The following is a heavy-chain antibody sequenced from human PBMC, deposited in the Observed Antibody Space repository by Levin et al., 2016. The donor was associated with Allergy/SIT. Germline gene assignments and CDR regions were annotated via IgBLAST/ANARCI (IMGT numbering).Heavy chain of an antibody. CDR1: GGSISSYY. J-gene: IGHJ4*02. D-gene: IGHD3-3*01. Sequence: SETLSLTCTVSGGSISSYYWSWIRQPPGKGLEWIGYIYYSGSTNYNPSLKSRVTISVDTSKNQFSLKLSSVTAADTAVYYCARVTPVNTITIFGEHRPDPYFDYWGQGTLVTVSS. CDR2: IYYSGST. V-gene: IGHV4-59*13. CDR3: ARVTPVNTITIFGEHRPDPYFDY.